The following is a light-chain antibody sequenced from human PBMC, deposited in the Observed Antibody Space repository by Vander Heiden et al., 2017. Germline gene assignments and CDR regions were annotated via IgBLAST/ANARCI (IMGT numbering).Light chain of an antibody. CDR1: QSISSY. Sequence: DIQTTQSPPSLSASVGDRVTITCRASQSISSYLNWYQQKPGKAPKLLIYAASSLQSGVPSRFSGSGSGTDFTLTISSLQPEDFATYYCQQSYSTPSTFGQGTKLEIK. J-gene: IGKJ2*01. CDR3: QQSYSTPST. V-gene: IGKV1-39*01. CDR2: AAS.